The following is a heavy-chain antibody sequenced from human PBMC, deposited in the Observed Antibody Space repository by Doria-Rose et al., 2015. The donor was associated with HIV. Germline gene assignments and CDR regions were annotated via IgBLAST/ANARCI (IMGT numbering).Heavy chain of an antibody. J-gene: IGHJ4*02. D-gene: IGHD3-10*01. CDR3: ATGVTLDH. V-gene: IGHV3-21*01. CDR2: ISSTSAYI. Sequence: VQLVQSGGGLVRPGGSLRLSCATSGFTFSSHRINWVRQAPGKGLEWVSSISSTSAYINYADSVRCRFTISRDYARNSLYLQMDSLRAEDTAIYYCATGVTLDHWGQGTLVTVSS. CDR1: GFTFSSHR.